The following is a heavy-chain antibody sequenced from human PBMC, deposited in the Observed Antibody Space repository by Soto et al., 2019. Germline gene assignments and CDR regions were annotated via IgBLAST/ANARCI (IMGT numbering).Heavy chain of an antibody. Sequence: GTLTLTCTVSGGSISSHYWSWVRQAPGKGLEWIGHIYYRGSTTYNPSLRSRSTISVDTSNNQFSLKLNSVTTADTAVYYCARDGREASGMDVWGQGTKVTVSS. V-gene: IGHV4-59*11. CDR2: IYYRGST. CDR3: ARDGREASGMDV. CDR1: GGSISSHY. D-gene: IGHD1-26*01. J-gene: IGHJ6*02.